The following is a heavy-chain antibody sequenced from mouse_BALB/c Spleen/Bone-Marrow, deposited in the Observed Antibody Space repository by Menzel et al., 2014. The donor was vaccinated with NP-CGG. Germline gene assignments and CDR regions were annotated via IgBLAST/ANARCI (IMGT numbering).Heavy chain of an antibody. J-gene: IGHJ2*01. Sequence: LVESGPELVKPGASVKMSCKASGYTFTSYVMHWVKQKPGQGLEWIGYINPYNDGTKYNEKFKGMATLTSDRSSGTAYMELSSLTSEDSAVYYCAKGGNYRYDFDYWGQGTTLTVSS. CDR1: GYTFTSYV. D-gene: IGHD2-14*01. CDR2: INPYNDGT. CDR3: AKGGNYRYDFDY. V-gene: IGHV1-14*01.